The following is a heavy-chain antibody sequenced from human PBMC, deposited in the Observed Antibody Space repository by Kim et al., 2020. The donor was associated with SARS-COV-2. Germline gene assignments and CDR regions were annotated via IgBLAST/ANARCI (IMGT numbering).Heavy chain of an antibody. CDR1: GFTFSSYD. Sequence: GGSLRLSCAASGFTFSSYDMHWVRQATGKGLEWVSTIGTAGDTYYPGSVKGRFTISRENAKNSLYRQMNSLRAGDTAVYYCARAPARIAVAGYYYYYGMDVWGKGTTVTVSS. D-gene: IGHD6-19*01. CDR3: ARAPARIAVAGYYYYYGMDV. J-gene: IGHJ6*04. CDR2: IGTAGDT. V-gene: IGHV3-13*01.